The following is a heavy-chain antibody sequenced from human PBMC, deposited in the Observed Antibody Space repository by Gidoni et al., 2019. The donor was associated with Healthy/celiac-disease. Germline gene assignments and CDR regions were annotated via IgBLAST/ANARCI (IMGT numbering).Heavy chain of an antibody. Sequence: DVQLVESGGGLVQPGSSLRLSCAASGFTFDDYAILWVRQAPGKGLEWVSGISWNSGSIGYADSVKGRFTISRDNAKNSLYLQMNSLRAEDTALYYCAKGTYDFWSGLEPSGYYFDYWGQGTLVTVSS. D-gene: IGHD3-3*01. CDR1: GFTFDDYA. CDR3: AKGTYDFWSGLEPSGYYFDY. V-gene: IGHV3-9*01. CDR2: ISWNSGSI. J-gene: IGHJ4*02.